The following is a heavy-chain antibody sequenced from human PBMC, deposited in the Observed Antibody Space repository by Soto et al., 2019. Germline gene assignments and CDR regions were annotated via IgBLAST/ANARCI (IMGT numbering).Heavy chain of an antibody. D-gene: IGHD3-16*02. CDR2: ISGSGGST. J-gene: IGHJ4*02. CDR3: AKDGRYYDYVWGSYRPYYFDY. Sequence: GALRVSCAASGFTVISYAMSWVRQAPGKGLEWVSAISGSGGSTYYADSVKGRFTISRDNSKNTLYLQMNSLRAEDTAVYYCAKDGRYYDYVWGSYRPYYFDYWGQGTLVTVSP. CDR1: GFTVISYA. V-gene: IGHV3-23*01.